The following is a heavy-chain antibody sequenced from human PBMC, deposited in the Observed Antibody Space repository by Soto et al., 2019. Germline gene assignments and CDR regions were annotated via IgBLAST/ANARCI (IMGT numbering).Heavy chain of an antibody. J-gene: IGHJ6*02. CDR1: GFTFSSYA. V-gene: IGHV3-30-3*01. Sequence: QVQLVESGGGVVQPGRSLRLSCAASGFTFSSYAMHWVRQAPGKGLEWVAVISYDGSNKYYADSVKGRFTISRDNSKNTLYLQMNSLGAEDTAVYYCARCSGSYGSRCYYYGMDVWGQGTTVTVSS. CDR2: ISYDGSNK. CDR3: ARCSGSYGSRCYYYGMDV. D-gene: IGHD1-26*01.